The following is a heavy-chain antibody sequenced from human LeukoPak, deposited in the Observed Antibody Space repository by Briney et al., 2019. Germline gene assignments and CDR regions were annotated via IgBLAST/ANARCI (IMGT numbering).Heavy chain of an antibody. CDR1: GFTFSSCW. J-gene: IGHJ3*02. D-gene: IGHD1-26*01. CDR2: IKQDGSEK. CDR3: ARDYGSGNYPDAFDI. V-gene: IGHV3-7*01. Sequence: GGSLRLSCAASGFTFSSCWMSWVRQAPGKGLEWVANIKQDGSEKYYVDSVKGRFTISRDNAKNSLYLQMNSLRAEDTAVYYCARDYGSGNYPDAFDIWGQGTMVTVSS.